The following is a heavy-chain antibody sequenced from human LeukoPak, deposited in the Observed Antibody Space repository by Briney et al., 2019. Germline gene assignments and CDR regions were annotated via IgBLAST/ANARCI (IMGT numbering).Heavy chain of an antibody. CDR1: GFTVSSNY. CDR2: IYSAGST. V-gene: IGHV3-53*01. Sequence: PGGSLRLSCVVSGFTVSSNYMSWVRQAPGKGLEWVSIIYSAGSTFYADSVKGRFTISRDNSKNTVYLQMNSLRAEDTAVCYCARANSATIPGVDPWGQGTLVTVSS. D-gene: IGHD1-26*01. J-gene: IGHJ5*02. CDR3: ARANSATIPGVDP.